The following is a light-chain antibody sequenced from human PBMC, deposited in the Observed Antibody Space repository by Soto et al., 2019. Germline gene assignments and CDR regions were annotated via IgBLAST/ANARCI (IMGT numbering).Light chain of an antibody. CDR1: QDVSSS. Sequence: ETKLTQSPSFLSVSVGDRVTIACRASQDVSSSVVWYQQKPGPAPNLLISAASTWNSGVPSRFSGSGSGTDFTRTISSLQPEDFAIYYCQQLWTYPLTFGGGTKLEI. V-gene: IGKV1-9*01. J-gene: IGKJ4*01. CDR2: AAS. CDR3: QQLWTYPLT.